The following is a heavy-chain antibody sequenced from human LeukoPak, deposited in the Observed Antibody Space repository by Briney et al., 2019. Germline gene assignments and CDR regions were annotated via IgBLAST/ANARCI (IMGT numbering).Heavy chain of an antibody. J-gene: IGHJ6*04. CDR3: ANYNWNYGMDV. CDR2: ISGSGGST. D-gene: IGHD1-20*01. Sequence: GGSLRLSXAASGFTFSGYAMSWVRQAPGKGLGWVSAISGSGGSTYYADSVKGRFTISRDNSKNTLYLQMNSLRAEDTAVYYCANYNWNYGMDVWGKGTTVTVSS. V-gene: IGHV3-23*01. CDR1: GFTFSGYA.